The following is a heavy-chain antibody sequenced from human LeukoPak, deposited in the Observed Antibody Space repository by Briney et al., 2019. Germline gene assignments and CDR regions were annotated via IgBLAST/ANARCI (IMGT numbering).Heavy chain of an antibody. J-gene: IGHJ6*02. CDR2: IIPIFGTA. D-gene: IGHD1-26*01. CDR3: ARASGSYYGYYYGMDV. V-gene: IGHV1-69*13. Sequence: ASAKVSCKASGGTFSSYAISWVRQAPGQGLEWMGGIIPIFGTANYAQKFQGRVTITADESTSTAYMELSSLRSEDTAVYYCARASGSYYGYYYGMDVWGQGTTVTVSS. CDR1: GGTFSSYA.